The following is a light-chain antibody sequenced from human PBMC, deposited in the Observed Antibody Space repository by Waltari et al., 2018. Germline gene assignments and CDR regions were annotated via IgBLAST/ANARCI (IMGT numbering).Light chain of an antibody. V-gene: IGKV1-8*01. CDR3: QQYYSYPFP. Sequence: AIRINQSPSPLSASTRDTIPSTWRASQGISSSLACYQQKQGKAPKLLIHAASTLQSEVPSRFSGSGSATDFTLTISCLQSEDFATYDCQQYYSYPFPSGPGTKVDIK. CDR1: QGISSS. CDR2: AAS. J-gene: IGKJ3*01.